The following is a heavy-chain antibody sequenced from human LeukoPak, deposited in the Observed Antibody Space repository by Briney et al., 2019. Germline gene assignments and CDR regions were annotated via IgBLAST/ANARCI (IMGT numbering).Heavy chain of an antibody. J-gene: IGHJ2*01. D-gene: IGHD3-22*01. CDR3: ARVPGYDSSGYYYYWYFDL. Sequence: GGSMRLSCAASGFTVSSYSMNWVRQAPGKGLEWVSSISSSSSYIYYADSVKGRFTISRDNAKNSLYLQMNSLRAEDTAVYYCARVPGYDSSGYYYYWYFDLWGRGTLVTVSS. CDR1: GFTVSSYS. CDR2: ISSSSSYI. V-gene: IGHV3-21*01.